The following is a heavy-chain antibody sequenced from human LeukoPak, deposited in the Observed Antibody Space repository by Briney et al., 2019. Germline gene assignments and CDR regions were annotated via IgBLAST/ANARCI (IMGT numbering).Heavy chain of an antibody. V-gene: IGHV4-59*01. J-gene: IGHJ4*02. Sequence: SETLSLTCTVSGGSISSYYWSWIRQPPGKGLERIGYIYYSGSTNYNPSLKSRVTLSVDASQNQFSLKLSSVTAADTAVYYCARGGYSYGFDNFDFWGQGTLVTVSS. D-gene: IGHD5-18*01. CDR3: ARGGYSYGFDNFDF. CDR1: GGSISSYY. CDR2: IYYSGST.